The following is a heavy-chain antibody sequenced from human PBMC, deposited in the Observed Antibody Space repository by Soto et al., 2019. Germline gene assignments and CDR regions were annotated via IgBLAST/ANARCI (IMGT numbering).Heavy chain of an antibody. CDR2: ISSSGSSI. CDR3: ARGMVSGWLDY. Sequence: WGSVRMSGAACGCTFSTCRLKWVRQAPGKGLEWLSYISSSGSSIYYAASVKGRFTISRDNAKNSLYLQMNSLRDEDTAVYYCARGMVSGWLDYWGPGTLVTVSS. J-gene: IGHJ4*02. D-gene: IGHD6-25*01. V-gene: IGHV3-48*02. CDR1: GCTFSTCR.